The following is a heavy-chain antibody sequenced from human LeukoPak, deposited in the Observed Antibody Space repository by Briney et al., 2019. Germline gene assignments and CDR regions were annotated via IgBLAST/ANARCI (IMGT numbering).Heavy chain of an antibody. Sequence: GGSLRLSCAASGFIFTGYFMSWVRQAPGKGLEWVASIKHDGSEIYYVDSVRGRFTISRDNTKNLLYLQMSSLRAEDTAVYYCATDRGWRTSGYYLYYFEYWGQGTLVTFSS. CDR2: IKHDGSEI. V-gene: IGHV3-7*01. D-gene: IGHD3-3*01. J-gene: IGHJ4*02. CDR1: GFIFTGYF. CDR3: ATDRGWRTSGYYLYYFEY.